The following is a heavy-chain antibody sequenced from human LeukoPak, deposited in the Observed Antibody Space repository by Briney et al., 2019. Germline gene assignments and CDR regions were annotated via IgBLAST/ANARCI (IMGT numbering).Heavy chain of an antibody. CDR2: ISSSGSTI. CDR3: AREDLSVAGDPFDY. V-gene: IGHV3-48*03. J-gene: IGHJ4*02. CDR1: GFTFSSYE. Sequence: GGSLRLSCAASGFTFSSYEMNWVRQAPGKGLEWVSYISSSGSTIYYADSVKGRFTISRDNAKNSLYLQMNSLRAEDTAVYYCAREDLSVAGDPFDYWGQGTLVTVSS. D-gene: IGHD6-19*01.